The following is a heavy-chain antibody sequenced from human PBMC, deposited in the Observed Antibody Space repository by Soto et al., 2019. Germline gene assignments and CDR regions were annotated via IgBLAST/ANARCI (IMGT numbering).Heavy chain of an antibody. V-gene: IGHV4-30-4*01. CDR3: ARAPRPAAIRRGFDY. CDR1: GGSISSGDYY. D-gene: IGHD2-2*02. CDR2: MYHSGST. Sequence: QVQLQESCPGLVKPSQTLSLTCTVSGGSISSGDYYWIWIRQPPGKGLEWIGYMYHSGSTYYNPSLNSRITISVDTSKNQFSLKLSSVTAADTAVYFCARAPRPAAIRRGFDYWGQGTLVTVSS. J-gene: IGHJ4*02.